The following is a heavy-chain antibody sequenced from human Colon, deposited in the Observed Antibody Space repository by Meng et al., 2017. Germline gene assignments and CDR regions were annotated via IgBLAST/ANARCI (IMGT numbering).Heavy chain of an antibody. J-gene: IGHJ4*02. CDR3: AAIFGLGPGY. V-gene: IGHV4-4*02. D-gene: IGHD3-3*01. Sequence: QVELQEAGPGLVKPSGTLSLTCDVSGGSINSSDWWSWVRQPPGKGLEWIAEIFHSGSTNYKSSLKSRATISVDRSKNQFSLKLNSVTAADTAVYYCAAIFGLGPGYWGQGTLVTV. CDR1: GGSINSSDW. CDR2: IFHSGST.